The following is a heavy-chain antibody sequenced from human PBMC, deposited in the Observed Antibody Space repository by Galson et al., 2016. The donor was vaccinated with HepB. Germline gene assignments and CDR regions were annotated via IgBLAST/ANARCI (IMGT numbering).Heavy chain of an antibody. J-gene: IGHJ5*02. V-gene: IGHV2-5*02. CDR2: INWDDDK. CDR3: AHGGLFSGVIREKGWFDP. Sequence: PALVKPTQTLTLTCPFSGFSLTSTGVGVGWFRQPPGKALEWLAPINWDDDKRYSPPLKSRLTITRDTSKNQVALTMTNMDPADTGTYFCAHGGLFSGVIREKGWFDPWGQGTLVTVSS. CDR1: GFSLTSTGVG. D-gene: IGHD2-21*01.